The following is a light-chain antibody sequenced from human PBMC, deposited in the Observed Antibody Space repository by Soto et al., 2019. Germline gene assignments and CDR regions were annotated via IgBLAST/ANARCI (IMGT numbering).Light chain of an antibody. CDR2: DAS. Sequence: VLTPSPSTLSLSPGERATLSCRTSLSVSVYLDWYQQKPGQAPRLLISDASNRATGIPARFSGSGSGTDFTLTISSLEPEDFAVYYCQQRSNWPLPVGGGSKAAI. V-gene: IGKV3-11*01. CDR1: LSVSVY. CDR3: QQRSNWPLP. J-gene: IGKJ4*01.